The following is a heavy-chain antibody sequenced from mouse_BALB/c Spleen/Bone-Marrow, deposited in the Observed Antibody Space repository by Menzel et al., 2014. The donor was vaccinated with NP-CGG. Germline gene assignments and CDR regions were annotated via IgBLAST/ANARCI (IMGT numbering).Heavy chain of an antibody. CDR3: ALTTATPFAY. Sequence: QVQLQQSGAELAKPGASVKMSCKASGYTFTVYWIHWVKQRPGQGLEWIGYINPSTAYTEYNQEFKDKATLTADKSSTTAYMQLSSLTSEDSAVYYCALTTATPFAYWGQGTLVTVS. D-gene: IGHD1-2*01. CDR2: INPSTAYT. J-gene: IGHJ3*01. V-gene: IGHV1-7*01. CDR1: GYTFTVYW.